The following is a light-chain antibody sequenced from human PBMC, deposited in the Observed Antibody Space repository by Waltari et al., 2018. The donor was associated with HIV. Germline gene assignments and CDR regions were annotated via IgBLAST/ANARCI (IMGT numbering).Light chain of an antibody. CDR2: DVS. Sequence: QSALTQPRSVSGSPGQSVTISCTGTSSDVARSNYVSWYQQYPSRAPKLMMYDVSKRPSGVSDRFSGSKSGNTASLTISGLQTEDEGDYYCCSYAGSYTLVFGGGTKLTVL. V-gene: IGLV2-11*01. J-gene: IGLJ2*01. CDR3: CSYAGSYTLV. CDR1: SSDVARSNY.